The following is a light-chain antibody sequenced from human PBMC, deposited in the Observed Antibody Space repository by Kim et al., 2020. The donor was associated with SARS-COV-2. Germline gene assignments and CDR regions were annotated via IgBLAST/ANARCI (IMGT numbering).Light chain of an antibody. CDR2: DAF. V-gene: IGKV1D-13*01. J-gene: IGKJ5*01. Sequence: AIQLTQSPSSLSASVGDRVTITCRASQDISSSLAWFQQKPGKGPKLLIYDAFSLESGVPSRFSGSGSGTDFTLTISSLQPEDSATYYCQQFNYLITFGQGTRLEIK. CDR3: QQFNYLIT. CDR1: QDISSS.